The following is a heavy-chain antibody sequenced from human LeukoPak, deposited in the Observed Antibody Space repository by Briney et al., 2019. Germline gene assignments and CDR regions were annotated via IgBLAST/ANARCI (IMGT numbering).Heavy chain of an antibody. Sequence: SETLSLTCTVSGGSISSYYWSWIRQPPGKGLEWIGYIYYSGSTNYNPSLKSRLTISVDTSKNQFSLKLSSVTAADTAVYYCASIPYYDFWSGKTSNWGQGTLVTVSS. CDR2: IYYSGST. CDR3: ASIPYYDFWSGKTSN. V-gene: IGHV4-59*01. CDR1: GGSISSYY. J-gene: IGHJ4*02. D-gene: IGHD3-3*01.